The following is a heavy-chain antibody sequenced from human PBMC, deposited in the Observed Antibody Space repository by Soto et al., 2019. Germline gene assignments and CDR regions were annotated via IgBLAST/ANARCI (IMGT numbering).Heavy chain of an antibody. Sequence: EVQLLESGGGLVQPGGSLRLSCAASEFTFSSYSMIWVRQAPGKGLEWVSGVNGGVDITYYAESVKGRFTISRDNSKNTLYLQMNSLRAEATAVFYCARGHFGVTMDVWGQGTTVTVSS. V-gene: IGHV3-23*01. CDR2: VNGGVDIT. CDR1: EFTFSSYS. CDR3: ARGHFGVTMDV. D-gene: IGHD3-3*01. J-gene: IGHJ6*02.